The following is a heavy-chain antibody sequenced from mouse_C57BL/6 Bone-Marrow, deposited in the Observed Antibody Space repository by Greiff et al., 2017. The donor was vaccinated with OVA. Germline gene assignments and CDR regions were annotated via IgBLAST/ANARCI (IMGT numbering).Heavy chain of an antibody. CDR1: GFTFSSYA. V-gene: IGHV5-4*01. Sequence: DVKLVESGGGLVKPGGSLKLSCAASGFTFSSYAMSWVRQTPEKRLEWVATISDGGSYTYYPDNVKGRFTISRDNAKNNLYLQMSHLKSEDTAMYYCARDYRDAMDYWGQGTSVTVSS. D-gene: IGHD2-12*01. CDR3: ARDYRDAMDY. J-gene: IGHJ4*01. CDR2: ISDGGSYT.